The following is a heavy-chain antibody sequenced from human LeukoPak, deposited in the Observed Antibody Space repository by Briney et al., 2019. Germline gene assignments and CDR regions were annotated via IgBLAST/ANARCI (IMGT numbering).Heavy chain of an antibody. CDR2: ISYDGSNK. J-gene: IGHJ4*02. D-gene: IGHD2-15*01. Sequence: PGTSLRLSCAASGFTFRSYGMHWVRQAPGKGLEWVAVISYDGSNKYYADSVKGRFTISRDNSKNTLYLQMNSLRAEDTAVYYSAKSEYCTGASCYSAWDPFDYWGQGTLVTVSS. V-gene: IGHV3-30*18. CDR1: GFTFRSYG. CDR3: AKSEYCTGASCYSAWDPFDY.